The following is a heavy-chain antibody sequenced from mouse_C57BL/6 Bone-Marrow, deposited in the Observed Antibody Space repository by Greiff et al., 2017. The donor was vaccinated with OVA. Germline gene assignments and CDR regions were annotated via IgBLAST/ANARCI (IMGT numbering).Heavy chain of an antibody. CDR1: GYSITSGYY. J-gene: IGHJ2*01. CDR3: ARGGSSWDY. CDR2: ISYDGSN. D-gene: IGHD1-1*01. V-gene: IGHV3-6*01. Sequence: EVQLVESGPGLVKPSQSLSLTCSVTGYSITSGYYWNWIRQFPGNKLEWMGYISYDGSNNYNPSLKNRITITRDPSKNQFFLKLNSVTTEDTATYYCARGGSSWDYWGQGTTLTVSS.